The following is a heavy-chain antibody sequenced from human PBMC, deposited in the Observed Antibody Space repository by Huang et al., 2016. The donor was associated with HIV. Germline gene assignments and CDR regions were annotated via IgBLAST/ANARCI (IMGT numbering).Heavy chain of an antibody. CDR3: AAMVRGVISYFDY. CDR2: FFYDGNT. D-gene: IGHD3-10*01. J-gene: IGHJ4*02. Sequence: QLQLQESGPGLVKPSETLSLTCTVLDGSISSRGYYWGWLRQPPGKGREWIATFFYDGNTYYNPALKSRVTISVDTSKNQFSLNLSSVTAADTAVYYCAAMVRGVISYFDYWGQGTLVTVSS. V-gene: IGHV4-39*01. CDR1: DGSISSRGYY.